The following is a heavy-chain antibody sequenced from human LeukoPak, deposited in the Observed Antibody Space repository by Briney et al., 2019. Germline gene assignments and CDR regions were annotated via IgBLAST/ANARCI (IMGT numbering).Heavy chain of an antibody. J-gene: IGHJ2*01. Sequence: GGSLRLSCAASGFTFSIYSMNWVRQAPGKGLEWVSRIKTDGSTITYADSVKGRFAISRDNAMNTLYLQMNSLGAKDTAVYYCARVGQGEWFFDLWGRGTLVTVSS. CDR3: ARVGQGEWFFDL. D-gene: IGHD1-26*01. CDR2: IKTDGSTI. CDR1: GFTFSIYS. V-gene: IGHV3-74*01.